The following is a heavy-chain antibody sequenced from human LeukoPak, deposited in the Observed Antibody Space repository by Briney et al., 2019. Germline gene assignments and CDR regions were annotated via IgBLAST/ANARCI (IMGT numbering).Heavy chain of an antibody. CDR2: ISGSGGST. Sequence: GGSLRLSCAASGFTFSSYAMSWVRQAPGKGLEWVSAISGSGGSTYYADSVKGRFTISRDNSKNTLYLQMNSLRAEDTAVYYCAKDGGYCSSTGCWDDYYSMDVWGKGTTVTVSS. CDR3: AKDGGYCSSTGCWDDYYSMDV. J-gene: IGHJ6*03. D-gene: IGHD2-2*01. V-gene: IGHV3-23*01. CDR1: GFTFSSYA.